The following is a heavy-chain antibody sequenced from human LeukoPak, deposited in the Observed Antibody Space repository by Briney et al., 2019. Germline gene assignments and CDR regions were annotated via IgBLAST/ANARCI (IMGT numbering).Heavy chain of an antibody. Sequence: GGSLRLSCAASGFTFSSFGMNWVRQAPGKGLEWVSYISSSSRTTYYADSVKGRFTISRDNAKNSLYLQMNSLRAEDTAVYYCARGLNWELPNLFDYGGQGTLVTVS. D-gene: IGHD1-26*01. CDR1: GFTFSSFG. V-gene: IGHV3-48*01. J-gene: IGHJ4*02. CDR3: ARGLNWELPNLFDY. CDR2: ISSSSRTT.